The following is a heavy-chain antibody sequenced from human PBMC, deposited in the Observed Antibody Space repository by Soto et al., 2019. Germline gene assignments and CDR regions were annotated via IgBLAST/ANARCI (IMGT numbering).Heavy chain of an antibody. CDR3: APHVSCSGGSCQYDAFAI. CDR2: ITADGGT. CDR1: GFTVSSHA. V-gene: IGHV3-23*01. D-gene: IGHD2-15*01. J-gene: IGHJ3*02. Sequence: EVQVLESGGGLVQPGGSLRLSCEGSGFTVSSHAMTWIRQAPGKGPEWVSTITADGGTYYADPVKGRFAMSRQSSESTLYLQMNSLGAEDTAAYYCAPHVSCSGGSCQYDAFAIRGQGTIVTVSS.